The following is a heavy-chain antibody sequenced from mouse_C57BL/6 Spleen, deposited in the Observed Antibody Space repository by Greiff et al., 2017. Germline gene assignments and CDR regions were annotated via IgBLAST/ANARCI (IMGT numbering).Heavy chain of an antibody. CDR2: IYPGSGNT. CDR3: ARTGAYGYFDY. CDR1: GYTFTDYY. Sequence: QVHVKQSGAELVRPGASVKLSCKASGYTFTDYYINWVKQRPGQGLEWIARIYPGSGNTYYNEKFKGKATLTAEKSSSIAYMQLSILTSEDSAVYFCARTGAYGYFDYWCQGTTLTVSS. D-gene: IGHD1-1*02. V-gene: IGHV1-76*01. J-gene: IGHJ2*01.